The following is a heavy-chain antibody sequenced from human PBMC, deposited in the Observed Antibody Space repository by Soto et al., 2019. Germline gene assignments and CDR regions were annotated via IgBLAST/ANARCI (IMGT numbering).Heavy chain of an antibody. J-gene: IGHJ6*03. Sequence: QVQLVQSGAEVKKPGSSVKVSCKASGGTFSSYTISWVRQAPGQGLEWMGRIIPILGIANYAQKFQGRVTITADKSTSTAYMELSSLRSEDTAVYYCARDNYYRSAGGFYYYYYYMDVWGKGTTVTVSS. CDR1: GGTFSSYT. CDR3: ARDNYYRSAGGFYYYYYYMDV. CDR2: IIPILGIA. V-gene: IGHV1-69*02. D-gene: IGHD3-10*01.